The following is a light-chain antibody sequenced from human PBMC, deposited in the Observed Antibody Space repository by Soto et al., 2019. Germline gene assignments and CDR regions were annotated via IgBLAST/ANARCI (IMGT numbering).Light chain of an antibody. Sequence: DILMTQTPSSLSASVGEIVTITCRASQNIRIYLNWFQQKPGKAPNVLIYGASSLQSGVPSRFSGSRSGTDCTLTINSLQPEDFAVYYCQQTYNSPLTLGQGTKVDI. CDR3: QQTYNSPLT. CDR2: GAS. CDR1: QNIRIY. J-gene: IGKJ1*01. V-gene: IGKV1-39*01.